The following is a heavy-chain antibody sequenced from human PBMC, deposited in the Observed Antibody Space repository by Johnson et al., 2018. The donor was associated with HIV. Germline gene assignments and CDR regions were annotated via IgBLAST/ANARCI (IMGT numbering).Heavy chain of an antibody. CDR2: ISYDGGNK. Sequence: QVQLVESGGGVVQPGRSLRLSCAASRFTFSSYGMHWVRQAPGKGLEWVAVISYDGGNKYYVDSVKGRFTISRDNAKNSLYLQMNSLRAEDTALYYCARDLYYGSGSSVAFDIWGQGTMVTVSS. J-gene: IGHJ3*02. CDR3: ARDLYYGSGSSVAFDI. D-gene: IGHD3-10*01. V-gene: IGHV3-30*03. CDR1: RFTFSSYG.